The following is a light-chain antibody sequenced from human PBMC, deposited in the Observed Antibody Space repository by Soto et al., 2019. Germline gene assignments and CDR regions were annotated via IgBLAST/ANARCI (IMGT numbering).Light chain of an antibody. V-gene: IGKV1-5*01. Sequence: IQMTQSPATLSVSAGDRVTITCRASQSINRFLAWYQQKPGKAPKVLIYGASTLESGVPSRFSGSVSGTEFTLTISSLQPDDFSTYYRQQYKRPYAFGQGTKLEIK. CDR2: GAS. CDR3: QQYKRPYA. CDR1: QSINRF. J-gene: IGKJ2*01.